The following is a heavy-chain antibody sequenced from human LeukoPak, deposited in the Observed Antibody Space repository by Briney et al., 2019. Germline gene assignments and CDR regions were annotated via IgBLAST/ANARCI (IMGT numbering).Heavy chain of an antibody. CDR1: GFTFSSYW. V-gene: IGHV3-7*01. CDR2: IKQDGSEK. CDR3: AKDTEEVRGYQNDYYYYYYMDV. J-gene: IGHJ6*03. Sequence: GGSLRLSCAASGFTFSSYWMSWVRQAPGKGLEWVANIKQDGSEKYYVDSVKGRFTISRDNSKNTLYLQMNSLRAEDTAVYYCAKDTEEVRGYQNDYYYYYYMDVWGKGTTVTVSS. D-gene: IGHD3-10*01.